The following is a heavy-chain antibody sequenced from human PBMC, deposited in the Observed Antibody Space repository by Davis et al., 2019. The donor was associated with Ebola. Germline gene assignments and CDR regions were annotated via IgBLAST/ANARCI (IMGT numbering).Heavy chain of an antibody. CDR1: GYNFNNYW. V-gene: IGHV5-51*01. J-gene: IGHJ5*02. D-gene: IGHD3-3*01. Sequence: GESLKISCKGSGYNFNNYWIGWVRQMPGKGLEWMGSIYHGDSDTNSSTSFQGQVIISADKSISTAYLHWSGLKASDSAMYYCSRLTQTLWGGYYTGVGYNWFDLWCQGPLVTVSS. CDR3: SRLTQTLWGGYYTGVGYNWFDL. CDR2: IYHGDSDT.